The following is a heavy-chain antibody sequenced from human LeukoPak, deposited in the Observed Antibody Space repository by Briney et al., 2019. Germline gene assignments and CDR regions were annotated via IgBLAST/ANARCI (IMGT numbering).Heavy chain of an antibody. CDR2: IYYSGRT. CDR1: GGSISSTNYY. J-gene: IGHJ3*02. Sequence: SETLSLTCTVSGGSISSTNYYWGWIRQPPGKGLEWIGSIYYSGRTYYNPSLKSRVTKSVDTSKNQFSLKLSSVTAADTAVYYCARAGRIPLWAFDIWGQGTMVTVSS. CDR3: ARAGRIPLWAFDI. V-gene: IGHV4-39*01. D-gene: IGHD2-21*01.